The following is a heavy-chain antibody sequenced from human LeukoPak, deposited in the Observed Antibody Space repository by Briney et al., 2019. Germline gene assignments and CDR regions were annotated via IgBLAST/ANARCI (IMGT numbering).Heavy chain of an antibody. D-gene: IGHD5-24*01. CDR3: ARLVDGTYTRVDS. CDR2: IFYTGRA. CDR1: RGSISPDH. Sequence: SETLSLTCTVSRGSISPDHCAWIRQPPEKGLEWIGYIFYTGRARYNPSLESRVTLTVDMSKNQVSLKLNSVTAADTAIYYCARLVDGTYTRVDSWGQGTLVTVSP. J-gene: IGHJ4*02. V-gene: IGHV4-59*08.